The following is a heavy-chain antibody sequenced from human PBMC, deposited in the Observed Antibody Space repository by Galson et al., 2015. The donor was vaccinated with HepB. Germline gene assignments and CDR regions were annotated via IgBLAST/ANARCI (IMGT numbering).Heavy chain of an antibody. V-gene: IGHV3-11*05. D-gene: IGHD3/OR15-3a*01. CDR1: GFTFSDYY. J-gene: IGHJ6*02. CDR3: ARDMRDWGIFGLAVKGVGNYYGTDV. CDR2: ATSSSSYR. Sequence: SLRLSCAASGFTFSDYYMSWIRQAPGKGLEWISYATSSSSYRSYADSVKGRFTISRDNAKNALYLQMNSLRAEDTAVYYCARDMRDWGIFGLAVKGVGNYYGTDVWGQGTTVTVSS.